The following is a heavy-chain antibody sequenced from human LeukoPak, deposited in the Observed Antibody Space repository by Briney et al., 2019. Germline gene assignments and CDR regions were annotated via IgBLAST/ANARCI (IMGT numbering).Heavy chain of an antibody. D-gene: IGHD6-6*01. CDR3: ARGLGYSTSSISFDS. Sequence: RVSCKASGGTFSSYAISWVRQAPGQGLEWMGFIYPADYDTRYSPSFQGQVTISADRSVTTAYLQWSSLKASDTAVYFCARGLGYSTSSISFDSWGQGTLVTVSS. V-gene: IGHV5-51*01. CDR1: GGTFSSYA. CDR2: IYPADYDT. J-gene: IGHJ4*02.